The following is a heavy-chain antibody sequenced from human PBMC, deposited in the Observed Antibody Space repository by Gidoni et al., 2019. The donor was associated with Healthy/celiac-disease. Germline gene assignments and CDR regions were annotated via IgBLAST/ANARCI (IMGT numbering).Heavy chain of an antibody. Sequence: EVQLLESGGGLVQHGGSLRLSCAASGFTFSRYAMSWVRQAPGKGLEWVSAISGSGGSTYYADSVKGRFTISRDNSKNTLYLQMNSLRAEDTAVYYCAKVSLYYDILTGYLNFDYWGQGTLVTVSS. CDR1: GFTFSRYA. CDR2: ISGSGGST. V-gene: IGHV3-23*01. J-gene: IGHJ4*02. D-gene: IGHD3-9*01. CDR3: AKVSLYYDILTGYLNFDY.